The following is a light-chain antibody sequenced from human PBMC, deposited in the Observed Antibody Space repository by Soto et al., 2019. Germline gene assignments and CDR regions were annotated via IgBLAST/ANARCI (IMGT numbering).Light chain of an antibody. CDR2: DNH. V-gene: IGLV1-40*01. CDR1: SSNLGAGYD. J-gene: IGLJ1*01. CDR3: AAWDDSLNAFYV. Sequence: QSVLTQPPSVSGAPGQRVTISCTGSSSNLGAGYDVHWYQLLPGTAPKLLVYDNHHRPSGVPDRFSGSKSGTSASLAISGLQSEDEAEYYCAAWDDSLNAFYVFGTGTKVTVL.